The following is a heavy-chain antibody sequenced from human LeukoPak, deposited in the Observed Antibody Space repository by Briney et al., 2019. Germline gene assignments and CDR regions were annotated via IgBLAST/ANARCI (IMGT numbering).Heavy chain of an antibody. CDR3: ANQEGIGAPGAWFDN. V-gene: IGHV1-2*02. J-gene: IGHJ4*02. D-gene: IGHD1-26*01. CDR1: GNSFTGYY. CDR2: MSPDSDGT. Sequence: ASVKVSCKASGNSFTGYYVHWARQAPGQGLEWMGWMSPDSDGTNFAQNFQGRVSTTRDTSIRTVYLELRSLRADDTAVYYCANQEGIGAPGAWFDNWGQGTLVTVSS.